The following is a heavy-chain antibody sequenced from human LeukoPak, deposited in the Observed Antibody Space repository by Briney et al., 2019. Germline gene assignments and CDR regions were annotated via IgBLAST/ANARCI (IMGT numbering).Heavy chain of an antibody. D-gene: IGHD2-8*01. V-gene: IGHV3-48*03. CDR2: ISSSGSTI. Sequence: PGGSLRLSCAASGFTFSSYEMNWVRQAPGKGLEWVSYISSSGSTIYYADSVKGRFTISRDNAKNSLYLQMNSLRAEDTAVYHCARDSGVIDYYYYGMDVWGQGTTVTVSS. CDR3: ARDSGVIDYYYYGMDV. J-gene: IGHJ6*02. CDR1: GFTFSSYE.